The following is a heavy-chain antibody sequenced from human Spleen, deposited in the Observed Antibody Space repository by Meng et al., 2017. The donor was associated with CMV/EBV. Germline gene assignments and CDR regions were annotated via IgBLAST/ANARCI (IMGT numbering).Heavy chain of an antibody. CDR1: GGTFSGYA. CDR3: ARDVVLPMVVTRDCGMDV. J-gene: IGHJ6*02. D-gene: IGHD2-21*02. V-gene: IGHV1-69*05. Sequence: SVKVSCKASGGTFSGYAISWVRQAPGQGLEWIGGFIPLFGTTTYAQRFQGRVTITTAESTTRTYMELSSLRTEDTAVYYCARDVVLPMVVTRDCGMDVWGQGTTVTVSS. CDR2: FIPLFGTT.